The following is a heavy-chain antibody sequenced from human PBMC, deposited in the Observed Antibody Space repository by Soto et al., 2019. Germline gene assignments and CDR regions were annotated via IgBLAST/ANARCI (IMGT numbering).Heavy chain of an antibody. CDR3: EKVAKSGVVIEYFDS. D-gene: IGHD3-10*01. J-gene: IGHJ4*02. CDR1: GITLANFG. V-gene: IGHV3-23*01. CDR2: MSHSGRRT. Sequence: PGGPRRLSCGTSGITLANFGIGWGRQGPGKGLCGFSGMSHSGRRTYSADPLKGRFTSPIDSSKLTTSRQMDSRRADDTPVYHCEKVAKSGVVIEYFDSWGQGSLVTVSS.